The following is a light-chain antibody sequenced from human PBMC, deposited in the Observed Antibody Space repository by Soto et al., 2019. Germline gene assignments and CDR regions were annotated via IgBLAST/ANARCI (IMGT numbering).Light chain of an antibody. Sequence: DLLLTQSPYSVSVSLGERATINCKSSQSVLFSINQKNYLAWYHQKPGQPPKLLIYWASIRESGVPTRFSGSGSGTNFTLTISSLQAEDAAVYYCQQYYTTPPTFGPGTKVDIK. CDR2: WAS. J-gene: IGKJ3*01. V-gene: IGKV4-1*01. CDR3: QQYYTTPPT. CDR1: QSVLFSINQKNY.